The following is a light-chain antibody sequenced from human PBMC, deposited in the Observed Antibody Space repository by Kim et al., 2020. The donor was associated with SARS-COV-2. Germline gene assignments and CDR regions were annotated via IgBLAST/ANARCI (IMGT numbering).Light chain of an antibody. J-gene: IGLJ2*01. CDR3: GTWDSSLRDVV. V-gene: IGLV1-51*01. Sequence: QYVLTQPPSVSAAPGQKVTISCSGSTSNIGNTYVSWYQQLPGAAPKLLIYDNHKRPSWIPDRFSGSKSGTTATLDITGLQTGDEADYYCGTWDSSLRDVVFGGGTQLTVL. CDR2: DNH. CDR1: TSNIGNTY.